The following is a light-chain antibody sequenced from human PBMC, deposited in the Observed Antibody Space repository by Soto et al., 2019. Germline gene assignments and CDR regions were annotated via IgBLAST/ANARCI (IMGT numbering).Light chain of an antibody. CDR2: AAS. CDR3: QQYDSYPPT. Sequence: DIQMTQSPSSLSASVGDRVTITCRASEGIRIYLAWFQQKPGKAPKSLIYAASNLQSGVPSRFSGSGSGTDFTLTISNLQPEDFATYYCQQYDSYPPTFGGGTKVEIK. V-gene: IGKV1-16*01. J-gene: IGKJ4*01. CDR1: EGIRIY.